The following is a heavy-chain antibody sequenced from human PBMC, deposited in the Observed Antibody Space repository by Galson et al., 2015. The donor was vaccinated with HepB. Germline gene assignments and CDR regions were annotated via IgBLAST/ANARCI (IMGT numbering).Heavy chain of an antibody. CDR3: ATSEVGAALTGMDV. D-gene: IGHD1-26*01. Sequence: SVKVSCKVSGYTLTELSMHWVRQAPGKGLEWMGGFDPEDGETIYAQKFQGRVTMTEDTSTDTAYMELSSLRSEDTAVYYCATSEVGAALTGMDVWGQATTVTAS. V-gene: IGHV1-24*01. J-gene: IGHJ6*02. CDR2: FDPEDGET. CDR1: GYTLTELS.